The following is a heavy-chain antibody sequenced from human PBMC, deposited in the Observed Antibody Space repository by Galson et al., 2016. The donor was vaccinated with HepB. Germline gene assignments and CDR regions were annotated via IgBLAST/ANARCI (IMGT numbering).Heavy chain of an antibody. Sequence: SVKVSCKASGYTFTSYSIHWVRQAPGLGLQWVGMINPGGGGTSYAQKFRGRVTVTRDTSTRTVYMDLSSLRSEDTAIYYCARDLITGTTDYWGQGTLVTVSS. CDR1: GYTFTSYS. CDR3: ARDLITGTTDY. CDR2: INPGGGGT. V-gene: IGHV1-46*01. D-gene: IGHD1-7*01. J-gene: IGHJ4*02.